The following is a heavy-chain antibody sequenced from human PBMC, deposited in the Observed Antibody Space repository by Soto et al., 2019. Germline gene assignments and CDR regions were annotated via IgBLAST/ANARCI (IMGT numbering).Heavy chain of an antibody. J-gene: IGHJ5*02. CDR2: INPHGGST. CDR3: ARSSGGNFGIIIEGTNWFDP. D-gene: IGHD1-26*01. V-gene: IGHV1-46*01. Sequence: QLVQSGGEVKQPGASVKVSCKAPRDTFTSYYINLVRQAPGQGLEWMGVINPHGGSTSYAQKFKGRVTLTRDTSASTVYMEVSSLTSEDTAMYYCARSSGGNFGIIIEGTNWFDPWGQGTLVTVSS. CDR1: RDTFTSYY.